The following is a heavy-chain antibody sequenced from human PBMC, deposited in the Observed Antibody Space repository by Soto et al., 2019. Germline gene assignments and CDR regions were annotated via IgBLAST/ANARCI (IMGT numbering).Heavy chain of an antibody. CDR2: IYYSGTT. D-gene: IGHD2-2*03. Sequence: PSETLSLTCAVSGYSISSSNWWGWIRQPPGKGLEWIGYIYYSGTTYYNPSLKSRVTMSVDTSKNQFSLKLTSVTAVDTAVYFCAREGNLGRWIQPLDSWGQGTLVTVSS. CDR3: AREGNLGRWIQPLDS. V-gene: IGHV4-28*03. CDR1: GYSISSSNW. J-gene: IGHJ4*02.